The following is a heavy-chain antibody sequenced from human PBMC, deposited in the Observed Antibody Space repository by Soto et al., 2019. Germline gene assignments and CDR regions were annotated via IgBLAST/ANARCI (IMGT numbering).Heavy chain of an antibody. Sequence: GSLRLSCEASGFSFSSFAMSWVRQAPGKGLEWVSAIAGIGLNTYYADSVRGRFTISRENSKSTLFLEMSSLRVEDTAVYYCVKDARIYFDGAGSHGAFDSWGQGS. J-gene: IGHJ4*02. D-gene: IGHD3-22*01. CDR2: IAGIGLNT. CDR1: GFSFSSFA. CDR3: VKDARIYFDGAGSHGAFDS. V-gene: IGHV3-23*01.